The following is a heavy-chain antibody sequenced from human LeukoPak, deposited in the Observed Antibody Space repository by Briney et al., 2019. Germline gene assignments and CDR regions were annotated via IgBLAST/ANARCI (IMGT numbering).Heavy chain of an antibody. Sequence: ASVKVSCKASGYTFTSYGITWVRQAPGQGLELMGWISANKGNTNYAQKLQGRVTMTTETSTSTAYMELRSLRSDDTAVYYCARVPAGPRIVGATKGSFGDCWGQGTLVTVSS. V-gene: IGHV1-18*01. D-gene: IGHD1-26*01. CDR3: ARVPAGPRIVGATKGSFGDC. J-gene: IGHJ4*02. CDR1: GYTFTSYG. CDR2: ISANKGNT.